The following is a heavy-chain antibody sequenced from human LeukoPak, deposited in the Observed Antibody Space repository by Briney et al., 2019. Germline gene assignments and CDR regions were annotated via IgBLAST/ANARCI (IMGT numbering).Heavy chain of an antibody. V-gene: IGHV3-33*01. J-gene: IGHJ3*02. Sequence: PGGSLRLSCAASGFTFSSYGMHWVRQAPGKGLEWVAVIWYDGSNEYYADSVKGRFTISRDNSKNTLYLQMNSLRAEDTAVYYCAAGLGRYVDTAIFDAFCILGPGNIVTVSS. CDR3: AAGLGRYVDTAIFDAFCI. CDR1: GFTFSSYG. D-gene: IGHD5-18*01. CDR2: IWYDGSNE.